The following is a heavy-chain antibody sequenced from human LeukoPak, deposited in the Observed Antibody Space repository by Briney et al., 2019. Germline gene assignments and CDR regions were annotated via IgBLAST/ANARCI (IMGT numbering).Heavy chain of an antibody. Sequence: PSETLSLTCAVYGXSFSGYYWSWIRQPPGKGLEWIGEINHSGSTNYNPSLKSRVTISVDTSKNQFSLKLRSVTAADTAVYYCARHVTISGPYDASDIWGQGTMVTVSP. CDR2: INHSGST. CDR1: GXSFSGYY. CDR3: ARHVTISGPYDASDI. V-gene: IGHV4-34*01. J-gene: IGHJ3*02. D-gene: IGHD5-24*01.